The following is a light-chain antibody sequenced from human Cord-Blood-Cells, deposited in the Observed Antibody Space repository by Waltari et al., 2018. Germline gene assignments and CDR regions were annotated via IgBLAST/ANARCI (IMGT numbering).Light chain of an antibody. Sequence: DIVMTQSPESLAVSLGERATINCKSSQSVLYCSNNKNYLAWYQQKPGQPPKLLIYWASTRESGVPDRFSGSGSGTDFTLTISSLQAEDVAVYYCQQYYSTPITFGQGTRLEIK. CDR3: QQYYSTPIT. CDR2: WAS. V-gene: IGKV4-1*01. CDR1: QSVLYCSNNKNY. J-gene: IGKJ5*01.